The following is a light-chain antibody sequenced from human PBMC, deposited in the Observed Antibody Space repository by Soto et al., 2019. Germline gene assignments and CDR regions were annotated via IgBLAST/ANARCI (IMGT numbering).Light chain of an antibody. CDR1: SSNLGAGYD. CDR3: CSYTTTTAFYV. Sequence: QSVLTQPPSVSGAPGQRVTISCTGNSSNLGAGYDVHWYQQLPGAAPKLVIFGNRNRPSGVSPRFSGSKSANTASLTISGLQAEDEGDYYCCSYTTTTAFYVFGTGTKVTVL. J-gene: IGLJ1*01. V-gene: IGLV1-40*01. CDR2: GNR.